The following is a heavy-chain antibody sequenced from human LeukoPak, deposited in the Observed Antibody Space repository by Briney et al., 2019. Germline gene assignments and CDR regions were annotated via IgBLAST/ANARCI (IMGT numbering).Heavy chain of an antibody. D-gene: IGHD3-10*01. J-gene: IGHJ4*02. CDR3: ARGDHVLLWFGELDY. V-gene: IGHV3-21*01. CDR2: ISSSSSYI. CDR1: GFTFSSYS. Sequence: GGSLRLSCAASGFTFSSYSMNWVRQAPGKGLEWVSSISSSSSYIYYADSVKGRFTISRDNAKNSLYLQMNSLRAEDTAVYYCARGDHVLLWFGELDYWGQGTLVTVSS.